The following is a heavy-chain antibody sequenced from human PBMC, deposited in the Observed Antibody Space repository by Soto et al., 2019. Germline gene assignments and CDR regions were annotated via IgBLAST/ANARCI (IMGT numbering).Heavy chain of an antibody. J-gene: IGHJ5*02. CDR1: GYSISSGYY. D-gene: IGHD2-2*01. CDR2: ILHTGST. Sequence: PSETLSLTCVVSGYSISSGYYWAWIRQPRGKGLEWIGNILHTGSTCYNPSLTSRATISVDTSRNQISLRLRSVTAADTAIYYCAKDATTRGWFDPWGQGTLVTVSS. CDR3: AKDATTRGWFDP. V-gene: IGHV4-38-2*02.